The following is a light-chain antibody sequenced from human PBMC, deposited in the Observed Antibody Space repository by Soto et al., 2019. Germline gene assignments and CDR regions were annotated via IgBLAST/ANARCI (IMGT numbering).Light chain of an antibody. CDR2: WAS. J-gene: IGKJ1*01. Sequence: DIVMTQSPDSLAVSLGERATINCKSSQSVLYNSNNKNYVAWYQQKPGQPPKLLISWASTRESGVPDRFSGSGSGTDFTLTISSLQAEDVAVYYCQQYYTSWWSFGQGTKVDIK. CDR3: QQYYTSWWS. CDR1: QSVLYNSNNKNY. V-gene: IGKV4-1*01.